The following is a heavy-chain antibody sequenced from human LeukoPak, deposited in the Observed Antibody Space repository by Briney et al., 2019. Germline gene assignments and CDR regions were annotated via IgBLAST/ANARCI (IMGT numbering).Heavy chain of an antibody. D-gene: IGHD3-22*01. V-gene: IGHV3-74*01. CDR1: GFTFSSYW. CDR3: ARDPTMYYYDSRPDY. CDR2: INNDGSTT. Sequence: GGSLRLSCAASGFTFSSYWMRWVRQAPGKGLVWVSRINNDGSTTSYADSVKGRFTVSRDNAKNTLYLQMNSLRVEDTAVYYCARDPTMYYYDSRPDYWGQGTLVTVSS. J-gene: IGHJ4*02.